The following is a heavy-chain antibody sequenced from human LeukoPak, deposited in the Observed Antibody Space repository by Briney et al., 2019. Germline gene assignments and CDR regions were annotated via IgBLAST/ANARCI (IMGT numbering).Heavy chain of an antibody. Sequence: SETLSLTCTVSGGSISSSSYYWGWIRQPPGKGLEWIGSIYYSGSTYYNPSLNSRVTISVDTSKNQFSLKLSSVTAADTAVYYCARQGTVTRTLDYWGQETLVTVSS. J-gene: IGHJ4*02. D-gene: IGHD4-17*01. CDR1: GGSISSSSYY. CDR2: IYYSGST. V-gene: IGHV4-39*01. CDR3: ARQGTVTRTLDY.